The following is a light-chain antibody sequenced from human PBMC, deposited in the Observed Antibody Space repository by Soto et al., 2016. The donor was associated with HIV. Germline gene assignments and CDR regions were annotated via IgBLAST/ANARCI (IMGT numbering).Light chain of an antibody. CDR2: KAS. J-gene: IGKJ4*01. Sequence: DIRMTQSPSTLSASVGDRVTITCRASQNINNWLAWYQQKPGKAPKFLIYKASTLESGVPSRFSGSASGTEFTLTISSLQPEDLATYFCQQYKNYPLTFGGGTKVEIK. V-gene: IGKV1-5*03. CDR3: QQYKNYPLT. CDR1: QNINNW.